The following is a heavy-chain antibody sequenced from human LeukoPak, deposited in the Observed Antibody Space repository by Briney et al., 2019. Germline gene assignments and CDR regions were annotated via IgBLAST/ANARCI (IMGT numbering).Heavy chain of an antibody. V-gene: IGHV1-69*13. CDR3: ARLFSSYYYDSSGYYVE. CDR2: IIPIFGTA. J-gene: IGHJ4*02. D-gene: IGHD3-22*01. CDR1: GGTFSSYA. Sequence: SVKVSCKASGGTFSSYAISWVRQAPGQGLEWMGGIIPIFGTANYAQKFQGRVTITADESTSTAYMELSSLRSEDTAVYYCARLFSSYYYDSSGYYVEWGQGTLVTVSS.